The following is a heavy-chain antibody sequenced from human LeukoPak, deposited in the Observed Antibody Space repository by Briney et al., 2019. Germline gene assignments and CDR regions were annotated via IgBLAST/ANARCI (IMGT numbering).Heavy chain of an antibody. V-gene: IGHV4-39*07. J-gene: IGHJ4*02. CDR1: GGSISSSSYY. CDR2: IYYSGST. D-gene: IGHD2-15*01. CDR3: VRVYCSGSSCFYFDN. Sequence: SSETLSLTCTVSGGSISSSSYYWGWIRQPPGKGLEWIGSIYYSGSTYYNPSLKSRVTISVDTSKNQFSLKLSSVTAADTAVYYCVRVYCSGSSCFYFDNWGQGTLVTVSS.